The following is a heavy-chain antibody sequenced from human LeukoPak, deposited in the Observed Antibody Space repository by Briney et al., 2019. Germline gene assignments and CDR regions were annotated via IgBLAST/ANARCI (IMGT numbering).Heavy chain of an antibody. CDR3: AKDMTSSGWFDAFDI. CDR1: GFTFDDYA. J-gene: IGHJ3*02. D-gene: IGHD6-19*01. V-gene: IGHV3-9*01. Sequence: PGRSLRLSCAASGFTFDDYAMHWVRQAPGKGLEWVSGISWNSGSIGYADSVKGRFTISRDNAKNSLYLQMNSLRAEDTALYYCAKDMTSSGWFDAFDICGQGAMVTVSS. CDR2: ISWNSGSI.